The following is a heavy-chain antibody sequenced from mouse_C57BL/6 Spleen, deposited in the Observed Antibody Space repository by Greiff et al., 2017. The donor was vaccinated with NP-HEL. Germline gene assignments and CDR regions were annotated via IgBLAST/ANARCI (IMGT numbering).Heavy chain of an antibody. D-gene: IGHD1-1*01. J-gene: IGHJ4*01. CDR2: FYPGSGSI. CDR1: GYTFTEYT. CDR3: ARLGGLSSPYYYAMDY. Sequence: QVQLQQSGAELVKPGASVKLSCKASGYTFTEYTIHWVKQRSGQGLEWIGWFYPGSGSIKYNENFKDKATLTADKSSSTVYMELSRLTSEDSAVYFCARLGGLSSPYYYAMDYWGQGTSVTVSS. V-gene: IGHV1-62-2*01.